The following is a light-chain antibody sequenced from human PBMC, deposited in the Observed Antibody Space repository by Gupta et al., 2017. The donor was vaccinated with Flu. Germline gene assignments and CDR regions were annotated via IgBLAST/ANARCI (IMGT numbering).Light chain of an antibody. CDR1: QSVSSN. V-gene: IGKV3-15*01. CDR3: QHLGS. CDR2: GAS. Sequence: EIVMTQSPATLSVSPGERPTLSCRASQSVSSNLAWYQQKPGQAPRLLIYGASTRATGIPARFSGSGSGTEFTLTISSLQSEDFAVYYCQHLGSFGQGTKLEIK. J-gene: IGKJ2*04.